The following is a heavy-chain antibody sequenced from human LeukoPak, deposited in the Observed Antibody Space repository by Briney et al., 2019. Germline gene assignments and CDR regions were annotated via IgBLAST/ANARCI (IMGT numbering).Heavy chain of an antibody. Sequence: PGGSLRLSCAASGFIFSDYYMSWIRQAPGKGLEWVSAISGSGGSTYYADSVKGRFTISRDNSKNTLYLQMNSLRAEDTAVYYCAKVDYDSSVRSEIDYWGQGTLVTVSS. D-gene: IGHD3-22*01. CDR2: ISGSGGST. V-gene: IGHV3-23*01. J-gene: IGHJ4*02. CDR1: GFIFSDYY. CDR3: AKVDYDSSVRSEIDY.